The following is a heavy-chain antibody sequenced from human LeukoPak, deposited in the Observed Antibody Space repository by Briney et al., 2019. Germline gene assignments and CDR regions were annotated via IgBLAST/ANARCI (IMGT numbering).Heavy chain of an antibody. V-gene: IGHV4-39*07. D-gene: IGHD5-12*01. J-gene: IGHJ4*02. CDR2: IYYSGST. CDR3: ARDPLEWLRFGLFDY. CDR1: GGSISSSNYY. Sequence: SETLSLTCTVSGGSISSSNYYWGWIRQPPGKGLECIGSIYYSGSTYYNPSLKSRVTISVDTSKNQFSLKLSSVTAADTAVYYCARDPLEWLRFGLFDYWGQGTLVTVSS.